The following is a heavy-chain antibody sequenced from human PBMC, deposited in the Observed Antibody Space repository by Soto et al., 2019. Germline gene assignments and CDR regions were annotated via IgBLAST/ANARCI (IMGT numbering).Heavy chain of an antibody. D-gene: IGHD6-19*01. V-gene: IGHV3-9*01. CDR2: ISWNSGSI. CDR1: GFTFDDYA. J-gene: IGHJ3*02. Sequence: GGSLRLSCAASGFTFDDYAMHWVRQAPGKGLEWVSGISWNSGSIGYADSVKGRFTISRDNAKNSLYLQMNSLRAEDTALYYCAKGWQWLVLSAFDIWGQGTMVTVSS. CDR3: AKGWQWLVLSAFDI.